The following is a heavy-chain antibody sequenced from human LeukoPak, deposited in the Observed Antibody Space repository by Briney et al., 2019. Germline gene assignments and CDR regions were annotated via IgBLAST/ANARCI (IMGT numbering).Heavy chain of an antibody. J-gene: IGHJ4*02. CDR3: AKVTATTFDY. CDR1: GYTFTGYY. Sequence: ASVKVSCRASGYTFTGYYIHWVRQAPGQGLEWMGWIHPNRGNTNYAQEFQGRVTMTRDTSLSTAYMELNRLTSDDTAVYYCAKVTATTFDYWGQGTLVTVSS. V-gene: IGHV1-2*02. D-gene: IGHD2-21*02. CDR2: IHPNRGNT.